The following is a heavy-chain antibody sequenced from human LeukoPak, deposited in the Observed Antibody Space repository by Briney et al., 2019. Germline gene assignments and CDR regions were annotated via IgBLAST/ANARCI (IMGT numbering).Heavy chain of an antibody. CDR1: GFTFSSYG. CDR3: AKDRCSNGIGCYYYYMDV. V-gene: IGHV3-30*02. CDR2: IQYDGSNQ. Sequence: GGSLRLSCAASGFTFSSYGMHWVRQAPGKGLQWVAYIQYDGSNQQYADSGKGRFSISRDMYKNILYLQMNSLRAEDTAVYSCAKDRCSNGIGCYYYYMDVWGKGTTVTISS. D-gene: IGHD2-8*01. J-gene: IGHJ6*03.